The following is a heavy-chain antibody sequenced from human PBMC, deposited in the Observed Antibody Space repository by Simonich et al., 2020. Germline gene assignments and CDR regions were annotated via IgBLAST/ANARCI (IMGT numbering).Heavy chain of an antibody. CDR3: ARDQGGRAAAATDY. CDR1: GYTFTSYG. J-gene: IGHJ4*02. CDR2: ISAYNGNP. Sequence: VQLVQSGAEVKKPGASGKVSCKAFGYTFTSYGISWVRQAPGQGLGWMGWISAYNGNPNYAQKLQGRVTMTTDTATSTAYMELRSRRSDDTAVYYCARDQGGRAAAATDYWGQGTLVTVSS. D-gene: IGHD6-13*01. V-gene: IGHV1-18*01.